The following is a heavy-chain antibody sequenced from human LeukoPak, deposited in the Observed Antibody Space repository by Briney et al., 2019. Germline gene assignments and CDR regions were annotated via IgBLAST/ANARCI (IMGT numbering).Heavy chain of an antibody. D-gene: IGHD3-9*01. Sequence: PGGSLRLSCAASGFTFSSYAMSWVRQAPGKGLEWVSGISWNSGSIGYADSVKGRFTISRDNAKNSLYLQMNSLRAEDTAFYYCAKSRDDGTGYYYDYWGQGVLVTVAS. CDR3: AKSRDDGTGYYYDY. J-gene: IGHJ4*02. CDR1: GFTFSSYA. CDR2: ISWNSGSI. V-gene: IGHV3-9*01.